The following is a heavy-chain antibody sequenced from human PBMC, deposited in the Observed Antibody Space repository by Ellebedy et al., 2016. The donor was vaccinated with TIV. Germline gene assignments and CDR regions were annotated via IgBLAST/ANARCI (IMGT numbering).Heavy chain of an antibody. J-gene: IGHJ4*02. Sequence: GGSLRLSXKGSGYSFTSYWIGWVRQMPGKGLEWMGIIYPGDSDTRYSPSFQGQVTISADKSISTAYLQWSSLKASDTAMYYCARLVGATIDYWGQGTLVTVSS. V-gene: IGHV5-51*01. CDR3: ARLVGATIDY. CDR2: IYPGDSDT. D-gene: IGHD1-26*01. CDR1: GYSFTSYW.